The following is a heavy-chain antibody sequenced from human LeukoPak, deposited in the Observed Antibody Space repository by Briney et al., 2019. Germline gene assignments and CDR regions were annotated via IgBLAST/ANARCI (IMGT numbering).Heavy chain of an antibody. CDR3: ARAYYYDSSGYKDY. CDR2: INHSGST. D-gene: IGHD3-22*01. CDR1: GFTFSSYA. J-gene: IGHJ4*02. V-gene: IGHV4-34*01. Sequence: PGGSLRLSCAASGFTFSSYAMSWVRQPPGKGLEWIGEINHSGSTNYNPSLKSRVTISVDTSKNQFSLKLSSVTAADTAVYYCARAYYYDSSGYKDYWGQGTLVTVSS.